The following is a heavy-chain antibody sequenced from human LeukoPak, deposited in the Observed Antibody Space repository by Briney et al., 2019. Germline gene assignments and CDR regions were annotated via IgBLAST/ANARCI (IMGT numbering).Heavy chain of an antibody. CDR1: GFTFSSYW. D-gene: IGHD4-23*01. J-gene: IGHJ4*02. V-gene: IGHV3-74*01. CDR3: ARGRPHGNDY. CDR2: IASDGSST. Sequence: GGSLRLSCAASGFTFSSYWMNWVRQAPGKGLVWVSRIASDGSSTTYADSVKGRFSISRDSAKNTLYLQMNSLRVEDTAVYYCARGRPHGNDYWGQGTLVTVSS.